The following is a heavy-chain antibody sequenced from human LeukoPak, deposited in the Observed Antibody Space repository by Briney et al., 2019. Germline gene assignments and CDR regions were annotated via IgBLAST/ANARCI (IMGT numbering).Heavy chain of an antibody. J-gene: IGHJ4*02. D-gene: IGHD2-2*02. Sequence: SETLSLTCTVSGGSISTSGYYWAWIRQPPGRGLEWIGSIYYSGSTYYNPSLKSRVTISVDTSKNQFSLKLSSVTAADTAVYYCARQGPVQLLYPAVDYWGQGTLVTVSS. CDR1: GGSISTSGYY. CDR2: IYYSGST. V-gene: IGHV4-39*01. CDR3: ARQGPVQLLYPAVDY.